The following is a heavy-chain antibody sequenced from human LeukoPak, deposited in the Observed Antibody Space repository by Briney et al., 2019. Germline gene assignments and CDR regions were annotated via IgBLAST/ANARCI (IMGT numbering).Heavy chain of an antibody. CDR2: IPSDGSNK. J-gene: IGHJ4*02. V-gene: IGHV3-30*02. CDR3: VKGRNAYLDY. CDR1: GFTFSGYG. Sequence: GGSLRLSCAASGFTFSGYGMHWVRQAPGKGLEWVAFIPSDGSNKYYADSVKGRFTISRDNSKNTVDLQMNSLRPEDTAVYYCVKGRNAYLDYWGQGTLVTASS.